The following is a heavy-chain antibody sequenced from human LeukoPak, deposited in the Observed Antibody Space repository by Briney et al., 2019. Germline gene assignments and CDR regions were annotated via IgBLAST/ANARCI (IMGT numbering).Heavy chain of an antibody. J-gene: IGHJ4*02. Sequence: SETLSLTCTVSGGSISAGGYRWGWIRQPPGKGLEWFVSIYYSGSTYYNPSPKRPVTISVDTSKSHCSLRLSSVTAADTAVYYCARLYGGNSNNYYCDYWGQGTLVTVSS. CDR3: ARLYGGNSNNYYCDY. D-gene: IGHD4-23*01. CDR1: GGSISAGGYR. CDR2: IYYSGST. V-gene: IGHV4-39*02.